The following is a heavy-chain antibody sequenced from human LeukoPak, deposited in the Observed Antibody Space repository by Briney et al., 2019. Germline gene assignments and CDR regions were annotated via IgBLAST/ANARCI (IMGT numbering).Heavy chain of an antibody. V-gene: IGHV3-30*03. J-gene: IGHJ4*02. D-gene: IGHD5-18*01. CDR2: ISHDGAKK. Sequence: GRSLRLSCSASGFTFNIFGMHWVRQAPGRGLEWVAVISHDGAKKHYADSVKGRFTISRDTSKTTLFLQMDSLRVEDTAVYYCARENGITAINLWGQGTLVTVSS. CDR1: GFTFNIFG. CDR3: ARENGITAINL.